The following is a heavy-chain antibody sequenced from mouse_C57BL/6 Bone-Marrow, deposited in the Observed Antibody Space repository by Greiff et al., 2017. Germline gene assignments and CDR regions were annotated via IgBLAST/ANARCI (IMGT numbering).Heavy chain of an antibody. V-gene: IGHV1-75*01. D-gene: IGHD1-1*01. CDR1: GYTFTDYY. Sequence: QVQLQQSGPELVKPGASVKISCKASGYTFTDYYINWVKQRPGQGLEWIGWIFPGSGSTYYNEKFKGKATLTVDKSSRTAYMLLSSLTSEDSAVYFCARRGDYYGSRTSYFDVWGTGTTVTVSA. CDR3: ARRGDYYGSRTSYFDV. J-gene: IGHJ1*03. CDR2: IFPGSGST.